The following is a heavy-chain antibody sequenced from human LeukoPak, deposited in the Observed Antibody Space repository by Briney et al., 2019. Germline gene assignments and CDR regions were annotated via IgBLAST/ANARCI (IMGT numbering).Heavy chain of an antibody. J-gene: IGHJ4*02. V-gene: IGHV1-46*01. Sequence: ASVKVSCKASGYTFTSYDINWVRQAPGQGLEWMGIINPSGGSTSYAQKFQGRVTMTRDTSTSTVYMELSSLRSEDTAVYYCARAFPDYDILTGYGHFDYWGQGTLVTVSS. D-gene: IGHD3-9*01. CDR3: ARAFPDYDILTGYGHFDY. CDR2: INPSGGST. CDR1: GYTFTSYD.